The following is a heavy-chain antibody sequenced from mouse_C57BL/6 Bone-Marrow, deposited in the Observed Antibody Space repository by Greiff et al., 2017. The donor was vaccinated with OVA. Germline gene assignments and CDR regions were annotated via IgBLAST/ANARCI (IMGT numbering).Heavy chain of an antibody. CDR1: GYSFTGYY. CDR3: ARSPLYDGYSAWFAY. J-gene: IGHJ3*01. CDR2: INPSTGGT. Sequence: VQLQQSGPELVKPGASVKISCKASGYSFTGYYMNWVKQSPEKSLEWIGEINPSTGGTTYNQKFKAKATLTVDKSSSTAYMQLKSLTSEDSAVYYCARSPLYDGYSAWFAYWGQGTLVTVSA. V-gene: IGHV1-42*01. D-gene: IGHD2-3*01.